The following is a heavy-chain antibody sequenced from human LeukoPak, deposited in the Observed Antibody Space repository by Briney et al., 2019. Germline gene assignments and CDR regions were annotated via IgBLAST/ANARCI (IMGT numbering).Heavy chain of an antibody. Sequence: PSETLSLTCTVSGGSISSYYWSWIRQPPGKGLEWIGYIYYSGYTNYNPSLKSRVTISVDTSKNQFSLKLTSVTAADTAVYYCARATAFFDIWGQGTMVTVSS. CDR3: ARATAFFDI. V-gene: IGHV4-59*01. J-gene: IGHJ3*02. CDR1: GGSISSYY. CDR2: IYYSGYT.